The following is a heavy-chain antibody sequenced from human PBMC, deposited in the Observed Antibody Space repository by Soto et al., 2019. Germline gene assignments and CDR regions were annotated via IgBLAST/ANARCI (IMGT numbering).Heavy chain of an antibody. V-gene: IGHV3-23*01. CDR1: GFIFSKYA. D-gene: IGHD2-21*02. J-gene: IGHJ4*02. Sequence: DVQLLESGGGLVQPGGSLRLSCAASGFIFSKYAMIWVRQAPGKGQERVSGITGSGNTIEYAASVKGRFTISRDNSRNTVDLQMNSLRAEDTGMYYCAKDDISGDGLWLVSDWGQGTLVTVS. CDR2: ITGSGNTI. CDR3: AKDDISGDGLWLVSD.